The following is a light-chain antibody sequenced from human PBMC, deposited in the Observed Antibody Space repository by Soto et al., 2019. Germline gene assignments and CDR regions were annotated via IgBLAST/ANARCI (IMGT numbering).Light chain of an antibody. CDR1: SSNIGASSD. V-gene: IGLV1-40*01. CDR2: CSG. CDR3: RSDDSSLSGYV. J-gene: IGLJ1*01. Sequence: QSVLTQPPTVSGATAQSVTISCPGSSSNIGASSDLHWYQQLPGTAPKVVIYCSGNRPSGVPDRFSGAKSGTSASLAIAGLQAEDEADYYCRSDDSSLSGYVFGTGTKVTVL.